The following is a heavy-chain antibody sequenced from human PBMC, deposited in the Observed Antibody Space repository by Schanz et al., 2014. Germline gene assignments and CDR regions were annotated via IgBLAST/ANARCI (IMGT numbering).Heavy chain of an antibody. J-gene: IGHJ4*02. CDR3: ARPRFDYGEVDY. Sequence: DVQLLESGGGLVQPGGSLRLSCAASGFTFNSYAMTWVRQAPGKGLEWVSYISGTTTYTNYADSVKGRFTISRDNAKNSLYLQMNSLRAGDTAVYYCARPRFDYGEVDYWGQGTLVTVSS. CDR1: GFTFNSYA. D-gene: IGHD4-17*01. V-gene: IGHV3-48*03. CDR2: ISGTTTYT.